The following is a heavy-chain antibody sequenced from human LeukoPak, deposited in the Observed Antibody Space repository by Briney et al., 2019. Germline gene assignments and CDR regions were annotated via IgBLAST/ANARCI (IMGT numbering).Heavy chain of an antibody. D-gene: IGHD6-13*01. CDR2: MNPNSGNT. V-gene: IGHV1-8*01. CDR1: GYTFTSYD. CDR3: ARTYSSSWYGHFDY. Sequence: ASVKVSCKASGYTFTSYDINWVRQATGQGLEWMGWMNPNSGNTGYAQKFQGRVTMTRDTSTSTVYMELSSLRSEDTAVYYCARTYSSSWYGHFDYWGQGTLVTVSS. J-gene: IGHJ4*02.